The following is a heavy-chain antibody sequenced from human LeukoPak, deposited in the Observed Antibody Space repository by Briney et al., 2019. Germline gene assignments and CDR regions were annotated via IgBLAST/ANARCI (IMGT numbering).Heavy chain of an antibody. CDR1: GYTFTGYY. D-gene: IGHD3-10*01. J-gene: IGHJ4*02. CDR3: ARAYGSGSYLIAY. Sequence: ASVKVSCKASGYTFTGYYMHWVRQAPGQGLEWMGWINPNSGGTNYAQKFQGRVTMTRDTSISTAYMELSRLRSDDTAVYYCARAYGSGSYLIAYWGQGTLVTVSS. CDR2: INPNSGGT. V-gene: IGHV1-2*02.